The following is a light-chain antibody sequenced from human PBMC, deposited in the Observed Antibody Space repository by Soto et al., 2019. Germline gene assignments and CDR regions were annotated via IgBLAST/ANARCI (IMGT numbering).Light chain of an antibody. CDR2: DAS. V-gene: IGKV1-5*01. CDR1: QSISSR. Sequence: DIHMTQSPSTLSASVGDRVTITCRASQSISSRLAWYQQKPWKAPKLLIYDASRLESGVPSRFSGSGSGTEFTLTISSLQPDDFATYYCQQYNSYPWTVGQGNKVEIK. J-gene: IGKJ1*01. CDR3: QQYNSYPWT.